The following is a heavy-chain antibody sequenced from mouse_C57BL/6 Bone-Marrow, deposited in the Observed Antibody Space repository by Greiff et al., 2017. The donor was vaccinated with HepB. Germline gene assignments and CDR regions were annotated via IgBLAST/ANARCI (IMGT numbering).Heavy chain of an antibody. CDR2: IYPGDGDT. J-gene: IGHJ1*03. Sequence: VQGVESGPELVKPGASVKISCKASGYAFSSSWMNWVKQRPGKGLEWIGRIYPGDGDTNYNGKFKGKATLTADKSSSTAYMQLSSLTSEDSAVYFCATLAANWYFDVWGTGTTVTVSS. CDR3: ATLAANWYFDV. CDR1: GYAFSSSW. V-gene: IGHV1-82*01.